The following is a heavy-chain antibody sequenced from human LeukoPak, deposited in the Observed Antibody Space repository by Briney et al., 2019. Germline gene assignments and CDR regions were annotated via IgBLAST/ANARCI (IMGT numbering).Heavy chain of an antibody. CDR3: ARGGGSTDYYDSSGYF. D-gene: IGHD3-22*01. V-gene: IGHV4-59*01. CDR2: IYYSGST. CDR1: GGSIRSYY. J-gene: IGHJ4*02. Sequence: PSETLSLTCTVSGGSIRSYYWSWIRQPPGKGLEWIGDIYYSGSTNYNPSLRSRVTISVDTSKNQFSLKLSSVTAADTAVYYCARGGGSTDYYDSSGYFWGQGTLVTVSS.